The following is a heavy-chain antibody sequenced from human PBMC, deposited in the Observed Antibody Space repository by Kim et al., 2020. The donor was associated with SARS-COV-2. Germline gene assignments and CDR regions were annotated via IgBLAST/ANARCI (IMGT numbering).Heavy chain of an antibody. Sequence: ASVKVSCKASGYTFTSYYMHWVRQAPGQGLEWMGIINPSGGSTSYAQKFQGRVTMTRDTSTSTVYMELSSLRSEDTAVYYCARGTYDILTGYSPSFGYWGQGTLVTVSS. D-gene: IGHD3-9*01. CDR1: GYTFTSYY. J-gene: IGHJ4*02. CDR3: ARGTYDILTGYSPSFGY. CDR2: INPSGGST. V-gene: IGHV1-46*01.